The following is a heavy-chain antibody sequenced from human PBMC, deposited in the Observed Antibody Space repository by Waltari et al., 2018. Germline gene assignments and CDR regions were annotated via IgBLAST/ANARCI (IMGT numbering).Heavy chain of an antibody. V-gene: IGHV1-46*01. Sequence: QVQLVQSGAEVKKPGASVKVSCKASGYTFTSYYMHWVRQAPGQGLEWMGIINPSGGSTSYAQKFQGRVTMTRDTSTSTVYMELSSLRSEDTAVYYCARAIIVATITAHFDYWGQGTLVTVSS. CDR3: ARAIIVATITAHFDY. CDR2: INPSGGST. CDR1: GYTFTSYY. J-gene: IGHJ4*02. D-gene: IGHD5-12*01.